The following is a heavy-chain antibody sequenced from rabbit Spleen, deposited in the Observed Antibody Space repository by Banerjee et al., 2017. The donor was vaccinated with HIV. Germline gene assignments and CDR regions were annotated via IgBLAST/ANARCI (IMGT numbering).Heavy chain of an antibody. CDR1: GFSFSDRDV. D-gene: IGHD7-1*01. Sequence: QEQLVESGGGLVQPEGSLTLTCKASGFSFSDRDVMCWVRQAPGKGLQWIACINVYTGKPVYATWAKGRFTISRTSSTTVTLQMTSLTAADMATYFCARGDSDHSAGRDLWGPGTLVTVS. V-gene: IGHV1S45*01. CDR3: ARGDSDHSAGRDL. J-gene: IGHJ6*01. CDR2: INVYTGKP.